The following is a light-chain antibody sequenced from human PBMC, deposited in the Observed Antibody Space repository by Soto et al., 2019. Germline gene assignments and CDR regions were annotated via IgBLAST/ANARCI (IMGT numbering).Light chain of an antibody. Sequence: DIQMTQSPSSLSASVGDRVTITCRSSQNIESYLNWYQQKPGKAPKLLIHSASDLQRGVPSRFSGRGSVTDFTLSISSLQPEDCALYFCQQSYSPPYSFGQGTNLEIK. CDR3: QQSYSPPYS. V-gene: IGKV1-39*01. CDR2: SAS. CDR1: QNIESY. J-gene: IGKJ2*01.